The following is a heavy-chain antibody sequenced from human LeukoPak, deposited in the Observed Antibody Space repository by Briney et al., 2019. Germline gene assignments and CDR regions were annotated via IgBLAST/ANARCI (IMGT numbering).Heavy chain of an antibody. CDR1: GYTFTGYY. CDR2: INPNSGDT. V-gene: IGHV1-2*02. D-gene: IGHD2-15*01. CDR3: AGGYCSGGTCRQGFDY. J-gene: IGHJ4*02. Sequence: ASVKVPSKASGYTFTGYYMHWVREAPGQGLEYMGWINPNSGDTNHAQNFQGRVTLTRDTSISTAYMELSSLRSDDSALYYCAGGYCSGGTCRQGFDYWGQGTLVTVST.